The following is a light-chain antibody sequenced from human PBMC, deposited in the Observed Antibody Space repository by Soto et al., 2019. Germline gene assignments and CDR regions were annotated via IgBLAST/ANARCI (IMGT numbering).Light chain of an antibody. V-gene: IGLV2-8*01. CDR3: SSYAGSNNLGV. CDR2: EVS. J-gene: IGLJ3*02. CDR1: SSDIGGYNY. Sequence: QSALTQPPSASGSPGQSVTISCTGTSSDIGGYNYVSWYQDHPGKAPKVMIYEVSKRPSGVPDRFSGSKSGNTASLTVSGLXPEDXADYYCSSYAGSNNLGVFGGGTKLTVL.